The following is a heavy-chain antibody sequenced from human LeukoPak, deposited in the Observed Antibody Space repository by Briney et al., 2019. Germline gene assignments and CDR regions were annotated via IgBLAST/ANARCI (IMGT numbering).Heavy chain of an antibody. Sequence: SETLSLTCTVSGGSIGNNYWSWIRQPPGKGLEWIGYIYYKGNTDYNPSFKSRVTISLDTSKNQFSLKLTSVTPADTAVYYCARDLGGQWLNYWGQGTLVTVSS. CDR3: ARDLGGQWLNY. CDR2: IYYKGNT. J-gene: IGHJ4*02. CDR1: GGSIGNNY. V-gene: IGHV4-59*01. D-gene: IGHD6-19*01.